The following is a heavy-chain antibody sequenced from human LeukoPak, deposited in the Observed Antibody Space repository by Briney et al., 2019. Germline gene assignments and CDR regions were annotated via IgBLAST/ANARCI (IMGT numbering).Heavy chain of an antibody. CDR3: ARELPRIGGQTDASDI. Sequence: GGSMRLSCAVSGFTSSGDWMHWVRQAPGRGLVWVSRSKNDGSSTSYADSVKGRFTISRDNAKNTLYLQMNSLRAEDTAVYYCARELPRIGGQTDASDIWGQGTMVTVS. CDR1: GFTSSGDW. J-gene: IGHJ3*02. D-gene: IGHD3-16*01. V-gene: IGHV3-74*01. CDR2: SKNDGSST.